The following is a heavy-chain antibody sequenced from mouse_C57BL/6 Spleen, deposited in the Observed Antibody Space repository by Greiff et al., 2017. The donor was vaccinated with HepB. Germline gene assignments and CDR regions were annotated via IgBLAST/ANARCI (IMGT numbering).Heavy chain of an antibody. CDR3: ARELRGGYFDV. D-gene: IGHD1-1*01. CDR1: GFSLTSYG. Sequence: VQLQESGPGLVQPSQSLSITCTVSGFSLTSYGVHWVRQSPGKGLEWLGVIWSGGSTDYNAAFISRLSISKDNSKSQVFFKMNSLQADDTAIYYCARELRGGYFDVWGTGTTVTVSS. V-gene: IGHV2-2*01. J-gene: IGHJ1*03. CDR2: IWSGGST.